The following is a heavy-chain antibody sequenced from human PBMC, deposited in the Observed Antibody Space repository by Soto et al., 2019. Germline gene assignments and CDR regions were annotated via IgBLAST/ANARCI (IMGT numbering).Heavy chain of an antibody. D-gene: IGHD3-9*01. CDR1: GGSISSYY. J-gene: IGHJ5*02. V-gene: IGHV4-59*01. CDR3: ARDRLANWFDP. CDR2: IYYSGST. Sequence: SEPLSLTCTFSGGSISSYYWNWIRQPPGKGLEWIGYIYYSGSTKYNPSLKSRVTISVDTSKNQFSLKLSSVTAADTAVYYCARDRLANWFDPWGQGTLVTVSS.